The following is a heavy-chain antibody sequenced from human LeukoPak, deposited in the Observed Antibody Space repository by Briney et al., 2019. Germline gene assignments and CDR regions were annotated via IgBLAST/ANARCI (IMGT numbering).Heavy chain of an antibody. CDR1: GFPFSSFD. J-gene: IGHJ4*02. Sequence: GGSLRLSCARSGFPFSSFDMNGVRQAPGKGLEWLSYIMSDSNTVYYSSSVTGRFTISRDTAKNSLYLQMHSLRDEDTAVYFCARDLYNSGGDYWGQGALVTVSS. CDR2: IMSDSNTV. V-gene: IGHV3-48*02. D-gene: IGHD6-19*01. CDR3: ARDLYNSGGDY.